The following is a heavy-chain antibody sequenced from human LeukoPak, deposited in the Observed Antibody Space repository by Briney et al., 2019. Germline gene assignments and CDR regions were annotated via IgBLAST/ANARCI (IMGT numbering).Heavy chain of an antibody. D-gene: IGHD3-9*01. CDR3: ARPAYYDILTGYAYFGAFDI. CDR1: EYSFSSYW. CDR2: IYPGDSDT. Sequence: GESLQISCQGSEYSFSSYWIGWVRPMPGKGLEWMGIIYPGDSDTRYSPSFQGQVTISADKSISTAYLQWSSLKASDTAMYYCARPAYYDILTGYAYFGAFDIWGQGTMVTVSS. V-gene: IGHV5-51*01. J-gene: IGHJ3*02.